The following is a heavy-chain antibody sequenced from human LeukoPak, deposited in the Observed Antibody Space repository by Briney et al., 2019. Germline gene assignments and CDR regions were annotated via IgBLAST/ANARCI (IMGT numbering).Heavy chain of an antibody. V-gene: IGHV4-30-2*01. D-gene: IGHD3-22*01. CDR3: ARLVGDSSGYTDAFDI. Sequence: PSQTLSLTCAVSGGSISSGGYSWSWIRQPPGKGLEWIGYIYHSGSTNYNLSLKSRVTISVDTSKNQFSLKLSSVTAADTAVYYCARLVGDSSGYTDAFDIWGQGTMVTVSS. J-gene: IGHJ3*02. CDR1: GGSISSGGYS. CDR2: IYHSGST.